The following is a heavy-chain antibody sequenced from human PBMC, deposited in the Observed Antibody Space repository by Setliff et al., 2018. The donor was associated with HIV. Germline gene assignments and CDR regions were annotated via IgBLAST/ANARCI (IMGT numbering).Heavy chain of an antibody. CDR3: ARDPRGDYGDYHFDF. J-gene: IGHJ4*01. CDR2: GYHTGKT. D-gene: IGHD4-17*01. Sequence: PSETLSLTCAVSGGAISTSNWWSCVRQPPGKGLEWIGEGYHTGKTNYNPSLRSRVSISVDTSKNQFSLKMRAVTATDTAVYHCARDPRGDYGDYHFDFWGHGILVTVSS. CDR1: GGAISTSNW. V-gene: IGHV4-4*02.